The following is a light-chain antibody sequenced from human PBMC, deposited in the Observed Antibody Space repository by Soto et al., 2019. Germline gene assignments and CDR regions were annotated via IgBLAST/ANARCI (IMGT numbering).Light chain of an antibody. CDR1: QSISSY. J-gene: IGKJ1*01. CDR2: AAS. CDR3: QQSYSTSWT. V-gene: IGKV1-39*01. Sequence: DIQMTQSPSSLSASVGDRVTITCRASQSISSYLNWYQQKPGKAPKLLIYAASSLQSGVPSRFSGSGSGTAFTRTISSLQPEDFATYYCQQSYSTSWTFGQGTKVEIK.